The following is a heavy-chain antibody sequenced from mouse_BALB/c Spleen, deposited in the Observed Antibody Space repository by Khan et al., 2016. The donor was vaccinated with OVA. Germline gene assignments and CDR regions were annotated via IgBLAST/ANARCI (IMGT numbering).Heavy chain of an antibody. V-gene: IGHV1-69*02. CDR1: GYPLTSYW. CDR3: VRSFHYGSSTWLAY. Sequence: QVQLQQPGAELVKPGASVKLSCKASGYPLTSYWLHWVKQRPGQGPEWIGEIDPYDSYTNYNQKFEGRATLTVGKSSSTTYMSLSSLQSADSAVYYCVRSFHYGSSTWLAYWGQGTLVTVSS. D-gene: IGHD1-1*01. J-gene: IGHJ3*01. CDR2: IDPYDSYT.